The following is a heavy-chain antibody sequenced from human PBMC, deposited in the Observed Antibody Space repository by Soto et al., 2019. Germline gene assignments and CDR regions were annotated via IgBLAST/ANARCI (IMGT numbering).Heavy chain of an antibody. CDR3: TSYYYDSSGYYDDAFDI. J-gene: IGHJ3*02. CDR2: IRSKAYGGTT. D-gene: IGHD3-22*01. Sequence: GGSLRLSCTASGVTFGDYAMSWFRQAPGKGLEWVGFIRSKAYGGTTEYAASVKGRFTISRDDSKSIAYLQMNSLKTEDTAVYYCTSYYYDSSGYYDDAFDIWGQGTMVTVSS. CDR1: GVTFGDYA. V-gene: IGHV3-49*03.